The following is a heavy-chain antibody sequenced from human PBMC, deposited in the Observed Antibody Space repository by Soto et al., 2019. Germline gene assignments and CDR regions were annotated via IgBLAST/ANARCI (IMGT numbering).Heavy chain of an antibody. V-gene: IGHV4-39*01. D-gene: IGHD6-13*01. CDR3: ARLGQQLVRHSEERYYYYYYMDV. CDR2: IYYSGST. CDR1: GGSISSSSYY. Sequence: SETLSLTFTVCGGSISSSSYYWGWIRQPPGKGLEWIGSIYYSGSTYYNPSLKSRVTISVDTSKNQFSLKLSSVTAADTAVYYCARLGQQLVRHSEERYYYYYYMDVWGKGTTVTVSS. J-gene: IGHJ6*03.